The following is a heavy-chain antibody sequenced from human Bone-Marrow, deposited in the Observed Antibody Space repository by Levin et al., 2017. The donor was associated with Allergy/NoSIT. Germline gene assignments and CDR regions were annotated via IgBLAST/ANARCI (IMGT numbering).Heavy chain of an antibody. Sequence: GGSLRLSCKASGGTFSSYTISWVRQAPGQGLEWMGRIIPILGIANYAQKFQGRVTITADKSTSTAYMELSSLRSEDTAVYYCARAEYDSSGRPFDYWGQGTLVTVSS. D-gene: IGHD3-22*01. J-gene: IGHJ4*02. CDR1: GGTFSSYT. CDR2: IIPILGIA. V-gene: IGHV1-69*02. CDR3: ARAEYDSSGRPFDY.